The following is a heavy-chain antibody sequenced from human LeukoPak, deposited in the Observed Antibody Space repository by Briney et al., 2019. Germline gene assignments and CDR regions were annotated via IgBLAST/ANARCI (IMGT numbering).Heavy chain of an antibody. D-gene: IGHD3-10*01. Sequence: GGALRLSCEGSGFSLSTNYMNWVGQAPGKGLEGVSILYRGGSTYYPDSVKGRFTVSRDSSKNTLYLHMNSLRAEDTAVYYCARVGDHYHWYLDVWGRGTLVTASS. V-gene: IGHV3-53*01. CDR1: GFSLSTNY. CDR3: ARVGDHYHWYLDV. CDR2: LYRGGST. J-gene: IGHJ2*01.